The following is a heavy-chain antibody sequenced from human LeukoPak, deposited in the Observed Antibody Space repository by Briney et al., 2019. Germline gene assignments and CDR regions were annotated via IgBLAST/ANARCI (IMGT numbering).Heavy chain of an antibody. CDR1: GGSISSYY. D-gene: IGHD6-19*01. V-gene: IGHV4-4*07. Sequence: PSETLSLTCTVSGGSISSYYWNWIRQPAGKGLEWIGRIHTSGSTNYNPSLKSRVTVSVDTSKNQFSLKLSSVTAADTAVYYCARGKVVAGTPGQNSWDYWGQRTLVTVSS. CDR2: IHTSGST. CDR3: ARGKVVAGTPGQNSWDY. J-gene: IGHJ4*02.